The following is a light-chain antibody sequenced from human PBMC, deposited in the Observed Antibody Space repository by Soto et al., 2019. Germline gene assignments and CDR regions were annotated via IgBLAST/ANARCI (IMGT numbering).Light chain of an antibody. CDR1: QSVSSY. V-gene: IGKV3-11*01. CDR2: DAS. CDR3: RQHDSFPIT. Sequence: EIVLTQSPATLSLSPGERATLSCRASQSVSSYLAWYQQKPGQGPRLLIYDASNRATGVSARFSGSGSGTDFTLTISSLQPEDSATYYCRQHDSFPITFGQGTRLDIK. J-gene: IGKJ5*01.